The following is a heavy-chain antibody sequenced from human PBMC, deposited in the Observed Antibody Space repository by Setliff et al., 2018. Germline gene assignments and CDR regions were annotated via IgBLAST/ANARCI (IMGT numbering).Heavy chain of an antibody. Sequence: PGGSLRLSCVASGFTFSNYGMYWVRQAPGKGLEWVALIWNDGSSKFYGDSVKGRFTISRDNSKNTLYLQMDSLRAEDTAVYYCARNWVTAQHYYYGMDVWGQGTTVTVSS. CDR1: GFTFSNYG. CDR3: ARNWVTAQHYYYGMDV. V-gene: IGHV3-33*07. CDR2: IWNDGSSK. D-gene: IGHD2-21*02. J-gene: IGHJ6*02.